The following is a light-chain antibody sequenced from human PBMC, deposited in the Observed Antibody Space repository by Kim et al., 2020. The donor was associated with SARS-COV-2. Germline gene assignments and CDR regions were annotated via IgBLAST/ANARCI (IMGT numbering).Light chain of an antibody. V-gene: IGLV3-1*01. CDR2: QDS. Sequence: SYELTQPPSVSVSPGQTASITGSGDKSGDKYACWYQQKPGQSPVLVIYQDSKRLSGIPERFSGSNSGNTATLTISGTQAMDEADYYCQAWDSSTVVFGGGTQLTVL. CDR1: KSGDKY. J-gene: IGLJ2*01. CDR3: QAWDSSTVV.